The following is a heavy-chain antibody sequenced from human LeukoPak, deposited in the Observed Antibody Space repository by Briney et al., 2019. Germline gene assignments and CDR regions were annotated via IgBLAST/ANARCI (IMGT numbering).Heavy chain of an antibody. CDR3: ARWGAAAGGGPYYFDY. Sequence: PGGSLRLSCAASGFTFSSYWMSWVRQAPGKGLDWVANIKQDGSEKYYVDSVKGRFTISRDNAKNSLYLQMNSLRAEDTAVYYCARWGAAAGGGPYYFDYWGQGTLVTVSS. J-gene: IGHJ4*02. CDR2: IKQDGSEK. D-gene: IGHD6-13*01. V-gene: IGHV3-7*01. CDR1: GFTFSSYW.